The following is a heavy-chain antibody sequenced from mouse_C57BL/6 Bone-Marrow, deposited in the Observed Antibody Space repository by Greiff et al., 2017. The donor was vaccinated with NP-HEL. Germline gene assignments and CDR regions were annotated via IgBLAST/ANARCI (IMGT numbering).Heavy chain of an antibody. D-gene: IGHD2-1*01. V-gene: IGHV1-69*01. CDR1: GYTFTSYW. CDR2: IDPSDSYT. J-gene: IGHJ3*01. Sequence: QVQLQQPGAELVMPGASVKLSCKASGYTFTSYWMPWVKQRPGQGLEWIGEIDPSDSYTNYNQKFKGKSTLTVDKSSSTAYMQLSSLTSEDSAVYDCAREGSTMVSAWFAFGDQGTLVTVSA. CDR3: AREGSTMVSAWFAF.